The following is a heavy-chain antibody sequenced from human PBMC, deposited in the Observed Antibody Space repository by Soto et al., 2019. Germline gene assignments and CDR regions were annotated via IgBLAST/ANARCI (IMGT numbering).Heavy chain of an antibody. CDR3: ARAGVLGAVAADY. Sequence: QLQLQESGSGLVKPSQTLSLTCAVSGGSISSGGYSWSWIRQPPGKGLEWIGYIYHSGSTYYNPSLKSRVTISVDGSKTQFSLKLSSVPAADTAGYYCARAGVLGAVAADYWGRGTLVTVSS. CDR2: IYHSGST. CDR1: GGSISSGGYS. J-gene: IGHJ4*02. D-gene: IGHD6-19*01. V-gene: IGHV4-30-2*01.